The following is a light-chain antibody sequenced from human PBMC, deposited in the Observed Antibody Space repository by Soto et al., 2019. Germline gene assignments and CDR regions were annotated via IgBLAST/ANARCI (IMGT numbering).Light chain of an antibody. J-gene: IGLJ1*01. CDR3: AAWDDSLKV. CDR1: SSNIGSNY. CDR2: RNN. V-gene: IGLV1-47*01. Sequence: QSALTQPPSPSGTPGPRVTLSCSGSSSNIGSNYVYWYQQLPGTAPKLLIYRNNQRPSGVPDRFSGSKSGTSASLAISGLRSEDEADYYCAAWDDSLKVFGTGTKVTVL.